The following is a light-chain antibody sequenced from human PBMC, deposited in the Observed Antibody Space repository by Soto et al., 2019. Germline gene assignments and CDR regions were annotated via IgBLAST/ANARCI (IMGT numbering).Light chain of an antibody. CDR2: DVS. Sequence: QSVLTQPTSVSGSPGQSITISCTGTSSDVGRYNYVSWYQQHPGKAPKFIIYDVSNRPSGVSNRFSGSKSGNTASLTISGLQVEDEADYYCSSYTTSSTVLFGGGTKLTVL. J-gene: IGLJ2*01. CDR3: SSYTTSSTVL. CDR1: SSDVGRYNY. V-gene: IGLV2-14*01.